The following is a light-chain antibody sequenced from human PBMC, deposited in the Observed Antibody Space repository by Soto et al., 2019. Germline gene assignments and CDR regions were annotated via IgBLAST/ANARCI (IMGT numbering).Light chain of an antibody. J-gene: IGLJ1*01. CDR3: CSYAGSYTYV. Sequence: QSALTQPPSASGSPGRSVTISCTGTSSDVGGYDYVSWFQQHPGKAPKLIIYEVTKRPSGVPDRFSASKSGNTASLTVSGLQAEDEADYYCCSYAGSYTYVFGTGTKLTVL. CDR2: EVT. CDR1: SSDVGGYDY. V-gene: IGLV2-8*01.